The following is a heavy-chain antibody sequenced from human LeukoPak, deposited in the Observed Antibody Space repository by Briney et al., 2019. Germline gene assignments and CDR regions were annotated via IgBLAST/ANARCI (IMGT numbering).Heavy chain of an antibody. CDR3: ARATMVQGVFYYYYYMDV. J-gene: IGHJ6*03. Sequence: SVKVSCKASGGTLSSYAISWVRQAPGQGLEWMGGIIPIFGTANYAQKFQGRVTITADESTSTAYMELSSLRSEDTAVYYCARATMVQGVFYYYYYMDVWGKGTTVTVSS. CDR2: IIPIFGTA. CDR1: GGTLSSYA. D-gene: IGHD3-10*01. V-gene: IGHV1-69*13.